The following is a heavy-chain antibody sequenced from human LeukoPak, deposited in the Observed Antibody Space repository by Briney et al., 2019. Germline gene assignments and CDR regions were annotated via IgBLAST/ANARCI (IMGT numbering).Heavy chain of an antibody. V-gene: IGHV3-33*06. CDR3: AKVAGSSGYYPEF. CDR2: IWHDGSKK. CDR1: GFTFTGYG. Sequence: GRPRRPSCAVSGFTFTGYGFHWGGRSPGKGLGGWAVIWHDGSKKYYVDPVDGRLTISRAISKSRVYMQLNSMRAEDTAVYYCAKVAGSSGYYPEFWGQGTLVTVSS. J-gene: IGHJ4*02. D-gene: IGHD3-22*01.